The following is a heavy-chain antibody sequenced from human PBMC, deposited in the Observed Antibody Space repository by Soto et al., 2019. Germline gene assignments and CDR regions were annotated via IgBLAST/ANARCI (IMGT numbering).Heavy chain of an antibody. V-gene: IGHV3-48*02. Sequence: GGSLRLSCVASGFIFSSYSMNWVRQAPGKGLEWVSYIRSSSNKVYYADSVKGRFTISRDNAKNALYLQMNSLRDEDTAVYYCARDPENSWSHGEFDYWGQGTLVTVSS. CDR2: IRSSSNKV. CDR1: GFIFSSYS. CDR3: ARDPENSWSHGEFDY. D-gene: IGHD1-26*01. J-gene: IGHJ4*02.